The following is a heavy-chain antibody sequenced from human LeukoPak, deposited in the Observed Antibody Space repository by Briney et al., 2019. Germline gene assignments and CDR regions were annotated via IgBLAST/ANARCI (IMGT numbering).Heavy chain of an antibody. CDR1: GGSISSSNW. Sequence: SGTLSLTCAVSGGSISSSNWWSWVRQPPGKGLEWIGEIYHSGSTNYNPSLKSRVTISVDKSKNQFSLKLSSVTAADTAVYYCARRPVVGATLPNWFDPWGQGTLVTVSS. D-gene: IGHD1-26*01. CDR2: IYHSGST. CDR3: ARRPVVGATLPNWFDP. V-gene: IGHV4-4*02. J-gene: IGHJ5*02.